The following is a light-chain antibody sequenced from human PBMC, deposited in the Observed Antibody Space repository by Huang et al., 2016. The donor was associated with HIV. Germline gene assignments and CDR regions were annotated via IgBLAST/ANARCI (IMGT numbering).Light chain of an antibody. CDR2: DAS. CDR1: QSVNSY. V-gene: IGKV3-11*01. J-gene: IGKJ5*01. Sequence: ETVLPQSPATLSLSPGERATLSCRASQSVNSYLAWYQQKPGQTPRLLIYDASTRATGIPARFSGSGSGTDFTLTISSLEPEDFAVYYCQQRKYWPPITFGQGTRLEIK. CDR3: QQRKYWPPIT.